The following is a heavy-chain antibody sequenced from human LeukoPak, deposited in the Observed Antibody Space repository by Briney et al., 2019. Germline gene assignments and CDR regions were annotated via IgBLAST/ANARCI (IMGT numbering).Heavy chain of an antibody. CDR2: IYYSGST. V-gene: IGHV4-31*03. J-gene: IGHJ5*02. Sequence: PSETLSLTCTVSGGSISSGGYYWSWVRQHPGKGLEWIGYIYYSGSTYYNPSLKSRVTISVDTSKNQFSLKLSSVTAADTAVYYCAREVYYYDSSGYPAYNWFDPWGQGTLVTVSS. CDR1: GGSISSGGYY. CDR3: AREVYYYDSSGYPAYNWFDP. D-gene: IGHD3-22*01.